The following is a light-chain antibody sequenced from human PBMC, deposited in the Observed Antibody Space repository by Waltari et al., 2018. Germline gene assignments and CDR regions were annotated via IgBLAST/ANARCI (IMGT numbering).Light chain of an antibody. V-gene: IGKV1-39*01. Sequence: DIQMTQSPPSLSASVGDTVTMTCRASQSVRNYLTWFQQKPGEAPKLLIHAASSLVFGVPSRFSGSGSETDFTLTIAGLQREDVGTYYCQQTDTVPRSFGQGTKVE. CDR3: QQTDTVPRS. CDR1: QSVRNY. J-gene: IGKJ2*01. CDR2: AAS.